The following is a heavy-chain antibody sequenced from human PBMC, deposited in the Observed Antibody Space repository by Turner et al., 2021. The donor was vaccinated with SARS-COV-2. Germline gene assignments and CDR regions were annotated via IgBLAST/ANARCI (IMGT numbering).Heavy chain of an antibody. V-gene: IGHV4-39*01. Sequence: QLQLQESGPGLVKPSETLSLTCIVSGGPISSSSYYWGWIRQPPGKGLEWIGNIYYSGSTYYNPSLKSRVTISVDTSKNQFSLKLSSVTAADTAVYYCARHQGSTSGYDHGMNVWGQGTAVIVSS. D-gene: IGHD1-1*01. CDR1: GGPISSSSYY. CDR3: ARHQGSTSGYDHGMNV. CDR2: IYYSGST. J-gene: IGHJ6*02.